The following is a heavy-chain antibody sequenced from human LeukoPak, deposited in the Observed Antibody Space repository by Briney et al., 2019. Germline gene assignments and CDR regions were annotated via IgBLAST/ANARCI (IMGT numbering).Heavy chain of an antibody. CDR3: ARPNSYYDSSGYYFDY. J-gene: IGHJ4*02. Sequence: ASVKVSCKASGYTFTSYYMHWVGQAPGQGREGMGMINPSGGSTSYAQKFQGRVTMTRDTSTSTVYMELSSLRSEDTAVYYCARPNSYYDSSGYYFDYWGQGTLVTVSS. V-gene: IGHV1-46*01. CDR1: GYTFTSYY. D-gene: IGHD3-22*01. CDR2: INPSGGST.